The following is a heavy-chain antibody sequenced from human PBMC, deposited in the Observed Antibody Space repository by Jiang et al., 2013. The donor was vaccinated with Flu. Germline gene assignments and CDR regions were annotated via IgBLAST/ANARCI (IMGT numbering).Heavy chain of an antibody. V-gene: IGHV4-34*01. D-gene: IGHD3-22*01. CDR3: ARGRYYYDSSGYYPHFQH. Sequence: LLKPSETLSLTCAVYGGSFSGYYWSWIRQPPGKGREWSWESTIIVEAPTTTRPSKSRVTISVDTSKNQFSLKLSSVTAADTAVYYCARGRYYYDSSGYYPHFQHWGRGRPWSPSPQ. CDR2: STIIVEAP. J-gene: IGHJ1*01. CDR1: GGSFSGYY.